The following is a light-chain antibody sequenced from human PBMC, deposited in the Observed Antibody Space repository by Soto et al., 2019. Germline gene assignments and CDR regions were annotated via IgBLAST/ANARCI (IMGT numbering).Light chain of an antibody. CDR1: QSINIW. V-gene: IGKV1-5*03. CDR3: QQYKSYSRT. J-gene: IGKJ1*01. Sequence: DIQMTQSPSTLSASVGDRVTITCRASQSINIWLAWYQQKPGKAPKLLIYKASSLESGVPSRFSGNGSGTEFTLTISSLQPDDFATYYCQQYKSYSRTFGQGTKVEIK. CDR2: KAS.